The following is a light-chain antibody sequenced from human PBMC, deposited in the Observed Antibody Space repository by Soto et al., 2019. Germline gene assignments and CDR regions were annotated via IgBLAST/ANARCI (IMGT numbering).Light chain of an antibody. Sequence: QSALTQPASVSGSPGQSITISCTGTCSDVGTYNYVSWYQQHPGEAPKLIIYDVSNRPSGVSIRFSGSKSGNTASLTISGLQAEDEADYYCSSYTSSKSWIFGGGTKLTVL. CDR1: CSDVGTYNY. CDR2: DVS. V-gene: IGLV2-14*01. J-gene: IGLJ3*02. CDR3: SSYTSSKSWI.